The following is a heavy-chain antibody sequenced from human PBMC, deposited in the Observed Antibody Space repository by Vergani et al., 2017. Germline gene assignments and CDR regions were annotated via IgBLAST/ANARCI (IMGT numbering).Heavy chain of an antibody. D-gene: IGHD6-13*01. Sequence: QVQLVESGGGVVQPGRSLRLSCAASGFTFSSYAMHWVRQAPGKGLEWVAVISYDGSNKYYADSVKGRFTISRDNSKNTLYLQMNSLRAEDTAVYYCARSLRIGKLGPSWGYRDVWGKGTTVTVSS. CDR2: ISYDGSNK. J-gene: IGHJ6*03. CDR3: ARSLRIGKLGPSWGYRDV. CDR1: GFTFSSYA. V-gene: IGHV3-30-3*01.